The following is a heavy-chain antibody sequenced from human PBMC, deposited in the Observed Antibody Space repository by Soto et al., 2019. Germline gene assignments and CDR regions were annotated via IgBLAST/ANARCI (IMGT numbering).Heavy chain of an antibody. J-gene: IGHJ6*02. CDR1: GFTFSSYA. V-gene: IGHV3-30-3*01. CDR2: ISYDGSNK. CDR3: AREDYDSYGNYYGMDV. D-gene: IGHD3-22*01. Sequence: ESGGGVVQPGRSLRLSCAASGFTFSSYAMHWVRQAPGKGLEWVAVISYDGSNKYYADSVKGRFTISRDNSKNTLYLQMNSLRAEDTAVYYCAREDYDSYGNYYGMDVWGQGTTVTVSS.